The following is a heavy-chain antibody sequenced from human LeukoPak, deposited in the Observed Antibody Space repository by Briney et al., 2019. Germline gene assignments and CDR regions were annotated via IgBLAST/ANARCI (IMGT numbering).Heavy chain of an antibody. CDR3: ARPGYCSGGSCYSDVGYYYHGMDV. V-gene: IGHV3-48*02. D-gene: IGHD2-15*01. J-gene: IGHJ6*02. CDR2: ISSSSSTI. CDR1: GVTFSSYS. Sequence: PGGSLRLSCAASGVTFSSYSMNWVRQAPGKGLEWVSYISSSSSTIYYADSVKGRFTISRDNAKNSLYLQMNSLRDEDTAVYYCARPGYCSGGSCYSDVGYYYHGMDVWGQGTTVTVSS.